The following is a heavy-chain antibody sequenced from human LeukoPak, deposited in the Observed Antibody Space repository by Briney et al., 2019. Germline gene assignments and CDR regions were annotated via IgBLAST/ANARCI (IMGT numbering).Heavy chain of an antibody. CDR2: INHSGST. CDR1: GRSFSGYY. CDR3: ARGPYCSSTSCPPYYYGMDV. Sequence: SETLSLTCAVYGRSFSGYYWSWIRQPPGKGLEWIGEINHSGSTNYNPSLKSRVTISVDTSKNQFSLKLSSVTAADTAVYYCARGPYCSSTSCPPYYYGMDVWGQGTTVTVSS. V-gene: IGHV4-34*01. J-gene: IGHJ6*02. D-gene: IGHD2-2*01.